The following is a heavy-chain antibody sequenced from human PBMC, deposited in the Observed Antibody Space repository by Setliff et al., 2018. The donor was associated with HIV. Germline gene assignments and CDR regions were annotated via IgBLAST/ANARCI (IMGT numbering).Heavy chain of an antibody. CDR2: IAPSSGGI. CDR1: GYTFTSYI. D-gene: IGHD1-1*01. CDR3: AREFPGGTKGYWYFDL. J-gene: IGHJ2*01. Sequence: ASVKVSCKASGYTFTSYILHWVRQAAGQGLEWVGRIAPSSGGIHYAQKFQDRVTMTRDTSTSTVYMDLSRLRSEDTAVYYCAREFPGGTKGYWYFDLWGRGTLVTVS. V-gene: IGHV1-46*01.